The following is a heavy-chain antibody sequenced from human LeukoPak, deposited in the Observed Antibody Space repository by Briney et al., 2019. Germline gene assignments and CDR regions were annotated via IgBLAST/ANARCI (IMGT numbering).Heavy chain of an antibody. D-gene: IGHD2-8*02. CDR3: ARDSPYGTAGY. CDR2: ISSSSSYI. V-gene: IGHV3-21*01. Sequence: PGGSLRLSCAASGFTFSSYWMHWVRQAPRKGLEWVSSISSSSSYIYYADSVKGRFTISRDNTKNSLYLQMNSLRAEDTAVYYCARDSPYGTAGYWGQGTLVTVSS. J-gene: IGHJ4*02. CDR1: GFTFSSYW.